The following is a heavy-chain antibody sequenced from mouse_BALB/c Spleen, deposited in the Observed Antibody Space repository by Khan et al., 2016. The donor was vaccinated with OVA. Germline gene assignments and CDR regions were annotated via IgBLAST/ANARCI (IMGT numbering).Heavy chain of an antibody. D-gene: IGHD1-2*01. V-gene: IGHV2-6-7*01. Sequence: QVQLKESGPGLVAPSQNLSITCTVSGFSLTDYGIHWVRQPPGKGLEWIGMIWGAGGKYYNSDIKSRLSINENAAMSEVYLKMTSQQQEDTARFYYASELRLGGFAYWGQGTLVTVSA. J-gene: IGHJ3*01. CDR3: ASELRLGGFAY. CDR1: GFSLTDYG. CDR2: IWGAGGK.